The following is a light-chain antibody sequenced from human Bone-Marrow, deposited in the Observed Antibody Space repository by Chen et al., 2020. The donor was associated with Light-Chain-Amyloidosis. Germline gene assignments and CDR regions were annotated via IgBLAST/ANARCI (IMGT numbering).Light chain of an antibody. CDR3: QVWDRSSDRPV. J-gene: IGLJ3*02. Sequence: SYVLTQPSSVSVAPGQTATIACGGNNIGSTSVHWYQQTPGQAPLVVVYDDSDRPSGIPERLSCSNAGNTTTLTSSRVEADDDADYYCQVWDRSSDRPVFGGGTKLTVL. CDR2: DDS. CDR1: NIGSTS. V-gene: IGLV3-21*02.